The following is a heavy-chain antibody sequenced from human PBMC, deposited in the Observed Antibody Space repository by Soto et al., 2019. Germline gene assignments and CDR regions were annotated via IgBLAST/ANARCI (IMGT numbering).Heavy chain of an antibody. J-gene: IGHJ5*02. V-gene: IGHV4-39*01. CDR1: GGSISSSTYY. CDR3: ARPKTIGAAAGKGWFDP. CDR2: IDYSGTT. D-gene: IGHD6-13*01. Sequence: SETLSLTCAVSGGSISSSTYYWGWIRQPPGKGLEWIGSIDYSGTTYYNPSLKSRVTISVDTSKNQFSLKLTYVTAADTAMYYCARPKTIGAAAGKGWFDPWGQGTLVTVSS.